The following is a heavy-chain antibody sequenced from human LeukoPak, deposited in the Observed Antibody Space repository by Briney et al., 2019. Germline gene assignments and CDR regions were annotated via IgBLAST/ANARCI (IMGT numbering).Heavy chain of an antibody. D-gene: IGHD2-15*01. CDR1: GDSISSTSYF. Sequence: SETLSLTCTVSGDSISSTSYFWGWIRQPPGKGLEWIGTIYYSGTTYYNPSLKSRVTISVDTSKNQFSPKLSSVSASDTAVYYCARHKCSGIYCPFDYWGQGTLVTVSS. V-gene: IGHV4-39*01. J-gene: IGHJ4*02. CDR2: IYYSGTT. CDR3: ARHKCSGIYCPFDY.